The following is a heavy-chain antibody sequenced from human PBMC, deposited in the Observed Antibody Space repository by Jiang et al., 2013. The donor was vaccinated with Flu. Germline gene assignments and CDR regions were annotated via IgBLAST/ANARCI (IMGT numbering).Heavy chain of an antibody. D-gene: IGHD5-18*01. V-gene: IGHV1-3*01. CDR3: ARAQLYNYGLGAF. J-gene: IGHJ3*01. CDR1: GYTFTTDA. Sequence: SGAEVKKPGASVKVSCKASGYTFTTDAIHFGCARPPDKGLSGWDGSTLAMVTQSIHRTSRVRVTITRDTSARTAYMELSSLRFEDTAVYYCARAQLYNYGLGAF. CDR2: STLAMVT.